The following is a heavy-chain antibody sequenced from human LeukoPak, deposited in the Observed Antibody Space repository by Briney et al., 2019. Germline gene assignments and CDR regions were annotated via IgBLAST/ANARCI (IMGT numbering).Heavy chain of an antibody. V-gene: IGHV1-24*01. J-gene: IGHJ5*02. D-gene: IGHD6-19*01. CDR3: ASAPTQPRAVAWFDP. CDR1: GYTLTELS. CDR2: FDPEDGET. Sequence: GASVKVSCKVSGYTLTELSMHWVRQAPGKGLEWMGGFDPEDGETIYAQKFQGRVTMTEDTSTDTAYMELSSLRSEDTAVYYCASAPTQPRAVAWFDPWGQGTLVTVSS.